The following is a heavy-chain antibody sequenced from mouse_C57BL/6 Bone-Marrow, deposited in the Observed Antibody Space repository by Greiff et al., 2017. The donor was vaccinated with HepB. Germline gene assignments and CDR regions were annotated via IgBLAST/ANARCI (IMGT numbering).Heavy chain of an antibody. CDR2: ISGGGGNT. CDR1: GFTFSSYT. V-gene: IGHV5-9*01. Sequence: EVKLVESGGGLVKPGGSLKLSCAASGFTFSSYTMSWVRQTPEKRLEWVATISGGGGNTYYPDSVKGRFTISRDNAKNTLYLQMSSLRSEDTALYYCARHGPSTTVDAMDYWGQGTSVTVSS. D-gene: IGHD1-1*01. J-gene: IGHJ4*01. CDR3: ARHGPSTTVDAMDY.